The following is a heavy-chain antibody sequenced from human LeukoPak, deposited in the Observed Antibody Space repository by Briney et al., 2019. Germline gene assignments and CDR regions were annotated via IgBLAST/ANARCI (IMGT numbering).Heavy chain of an antibody. J-gene: IGHJ4*02. CDR3: AKYSGSYYDY. D-gene: IGHD1-26*01. CDR1: GFTFSNYW. CDR2: ISSSSSYI. Sequence: GGSLRLSCATAGFTFSNYWMSWVRQAPGKGLEWVSSISSSSSYIYYADSVKGRFTISRDDAKNSLYLQMNSLRAEDTAVYYCAKYSGSYYDYWGQGTLVTVSS. V-gene: IGHV3-21*01.